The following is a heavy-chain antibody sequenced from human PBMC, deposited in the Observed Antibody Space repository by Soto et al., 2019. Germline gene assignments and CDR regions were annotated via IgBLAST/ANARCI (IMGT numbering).Heavy chain of an antibody. CDR2: ISAYNGNT. CDR3: ARTPGGILGYCSGGSCYSTWFDP. V-gene: IGHV1-18*01. Sequence: ASVKVSCKASGYTFTSYGISWVRQAPGQGLEWMGWISAYNGNTNYAQKLQGRVTMTTDTSTSTAYMELRSLRSDDTAVYYCARTPGGILGYCSGGSCYSTWFDPWGQGTLVTAPQ. CDR1: GYTFTSYG. D-gene: IGHD2-15*01. J-gene: IGHJ5*02.